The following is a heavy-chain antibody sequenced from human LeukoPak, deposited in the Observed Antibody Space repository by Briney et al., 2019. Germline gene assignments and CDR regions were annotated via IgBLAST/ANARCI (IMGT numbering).Heavy chain of an antibody. D-gene: IGHD3-10*02. CDR2: ISGSGDST. J-gene: IGHJ6*04. V-gene: IGHV3-23*01. Sequence: GGSLRLSCAASGFTFSSCAMNWVRQAPGKGLEWVSLISGSGDSTYYPHSVKGRFTISRDNAKNSLYLQMNSLGAEDTAVYYCAELGITMIGGVWGKGTTVTISS. CDR3: AELGITMIGGV. CDR1: GFTFSSCA.